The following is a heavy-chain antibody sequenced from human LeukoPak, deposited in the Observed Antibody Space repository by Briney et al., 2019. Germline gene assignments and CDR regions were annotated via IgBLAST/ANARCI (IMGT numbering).Heavy chain of an antibody. CDR2: IYTGGST. CDR3: ARDNAYFDY. Sequence: GRSLILSCSASGFTVSSTFMNWVRQASWKGLEWVSVIYTGGSTHYADSVKGRFTISRDNSNNTVYRQMNSLRAEDTAVYYCARDNAYFDYWGRGTLVTVS. CDR1: GFTVSSTF. J-gene: IGHJ4*02. V-gene: IGHV3-53*01.